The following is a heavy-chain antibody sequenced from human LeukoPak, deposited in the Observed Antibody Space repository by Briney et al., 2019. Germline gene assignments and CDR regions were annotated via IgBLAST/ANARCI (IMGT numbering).Heavy chain of an antibody. D-gene: IGHD3-3*01. V-gene: IGHV3-30-3*01. CDR1: GFTFSSYA. CDR2: ISYDGSNK. J-gene: IGHJ4*02. CDR3: ARPTSYDFWSGYTN. Sequence: PGRSLRLSCAASGFTFSSYAMHWVRQAPGKGLEWVAVISYDGSNKYYADSVKGRFTISRDNSKNTLYLQTNSLRAEDTAVYYCARPTSYDFWSGYTNWGQGTLVTVSS.